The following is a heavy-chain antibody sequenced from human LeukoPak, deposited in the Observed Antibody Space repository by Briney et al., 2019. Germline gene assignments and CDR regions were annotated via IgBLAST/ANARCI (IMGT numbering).Heavy chain of an antibody. CDR1: GFTFSDYS. CDR3: AKDIRGSGYDSDLNSYGFMDAFDI. CDR2: ISSSSSYI. J-gene: IGHJ3*02. V-gene: IGHV3-21*04. Sequence: PGGSLRLSCAASGFTFSDYSMNWVRQAPGKGLEWVSSISSSSSYIYYGDSVKGRFTISRDNAKNSLYVQMNSLRAEDTAVYYCAKDIRGSGYDSDLNSYGFMDAFDIWGQGTMVTVSS. D-gene: IGHD5-12*01.